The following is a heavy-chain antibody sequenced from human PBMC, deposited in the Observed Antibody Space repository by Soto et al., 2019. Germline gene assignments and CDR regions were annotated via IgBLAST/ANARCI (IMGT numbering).Heavy chain of an antibody. Sequence: QVQLVQSGAEGKKPGASVKVSCQASGYSFSTYALHWVRQAPGQRLEWMGWINAATGNTKYSQKFHGRVSMPRAAAASTAYMERRSLWSSYTAFYHCTRSAVRPSGGLICPFAYWGQGTVVTVSS. V-gene: IGHV1-3*01. D-gene: IGHD1-1*01. CDR3: TRSAVRPSGGLICPFAY. CDR1: GYSFSTYA. J-gene: IGHJ4*02. CDR2: INAATGNT.